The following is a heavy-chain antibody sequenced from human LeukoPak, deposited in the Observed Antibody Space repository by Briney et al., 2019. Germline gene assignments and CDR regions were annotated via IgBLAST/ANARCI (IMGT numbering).Heavy chain of an antibody. Sequence: GGSLRLSCVASGFTFSSYWMGWVRQAPGKGLEWVANMKQDGSEEYYVDSVKGRFTTSRDNAKNSLFLQMNSLRAEDTAVYYCAKDQYYYDSSGYPSNPDYWGQGTLVTVYS. CDR2: MKQDGSEE. D-gene: IGHD3-22*01. CDR1: GFTFSSYW. J-gene: IGHJ4*02. V-gene: IGHV3-7*03. CDR3: AKDQYYYDSSGYPSNPDY.